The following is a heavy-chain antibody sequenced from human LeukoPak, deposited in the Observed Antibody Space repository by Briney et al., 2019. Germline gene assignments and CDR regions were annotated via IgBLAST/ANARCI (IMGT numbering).Heavy chain of an antibody. CDR2: INPRGSN. J-gene: IGHJ3*02. CDR1: SGSFNVYY. Sequence: SETLSLTCAVYSGSFNVYYSSWIRQPPGKGLEWIGEINPRGSNNHNPSLKGRVPMPVETPQKQFSLKLGSLTAADPAVFFCGRMTSGAIDRWGQGTMVTVSS. V-gene: IGHV4-34*06. CDR3: GRMTSGAIDR.